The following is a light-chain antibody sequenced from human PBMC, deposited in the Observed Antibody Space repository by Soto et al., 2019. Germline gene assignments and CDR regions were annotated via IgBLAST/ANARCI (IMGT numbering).Light chain of an antibody. CDR2: DAS. Sequence: EIVLTQSPGTLSLSPGERATLSCRASQSVGSSYLAWYQQKPGQAPRLLIYDASRATGIPDRFSSSGSGTDFTLTITRLEPEDFAVYYCQHYGTSALFGPGTKVDI. V-gene: IGKV3-20*01. CDR3: QHYGTSAL. CDR1: QSVGSSY. J-gene: IGKJ3*01.